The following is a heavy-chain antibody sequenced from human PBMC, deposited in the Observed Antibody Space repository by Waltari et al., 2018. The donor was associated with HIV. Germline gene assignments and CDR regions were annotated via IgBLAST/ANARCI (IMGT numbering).Heavy chain of an antibody. CDR3: ARVGLAAAGTQYFGMDV. Sequence: QVQLVESGGGGVQPGNSLRLACAAVGFTFSTPGMHWVRQAPGKGLEWVATIWHDGSNTYYADSVKGRFTISRDNSKNTVNLQMNGLRVEDTAVYFCARVGLAAAGTQYFGMDVWGQGTTVTVSS. D-gene: IGHD6-25*01. CDR2: IWHDGSNT. CDR1: GFTFSTPG. V-gene: IGHV3-33*01. J-gene: IGHJ6*02.